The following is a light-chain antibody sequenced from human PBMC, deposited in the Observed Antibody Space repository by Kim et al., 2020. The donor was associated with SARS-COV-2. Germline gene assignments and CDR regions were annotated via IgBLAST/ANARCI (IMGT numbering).Light chain of an antibody. CDR2: DVS. Sequence: QSALTQPRSVSGSPGQSVTISCTGTSSDVGGYNYVSWYQQHPGKAPKLMIYDVSKRPSGVPDRFSGSKSGNTASLTISGLQAEDEADYHCCSYAGSYTLVFCGGTKLTVL. V-gene: IGLV2-11*01. CDR1: SSDVGGYNY. J-gene: IGLJ2*01. CDR3: CSYAGSYTLV.